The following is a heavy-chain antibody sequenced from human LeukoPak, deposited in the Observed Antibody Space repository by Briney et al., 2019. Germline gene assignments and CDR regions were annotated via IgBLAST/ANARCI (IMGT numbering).Heavy chain of an antibody. V-gene: IGHV3-11*01. CDR1: GFTFSDYY. CDR2: ISSSGSTI. Sequence: KPGGSLRLSCAASGFTFSDYYMSWIRQAPGKGLEWVSYISSSGSTIYYADSVKGRFTISRDNAKNSLYLQMNSLRAEDTAVYYCARVGAIICSTSCYGGFDYWGQGTLVTVSS. J-gene: IGHJ4*02. CDR3: ARVGAIICSTSCYGGFDY. D-gene: IGHD2-2*01.